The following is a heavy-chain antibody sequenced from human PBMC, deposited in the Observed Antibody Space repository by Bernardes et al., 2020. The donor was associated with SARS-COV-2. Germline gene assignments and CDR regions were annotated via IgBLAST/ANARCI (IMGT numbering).Heavy chain of an antibody. D-gene: IGHD4-17*01. Sequence: SLILSCAASGFTLSTYAMHWVRQAPGKGLEWVALISYDGSNKYHADSVKGRFTISRDNSKNTLYLQMNSLRAEDTAVYYCARGYGGNYYYGMDVWGQGTTVTVSS. V-gene: IGHV3-30-3*01. CDR1: GFTLSTYA. CDR2: ISYDGSNK. CDR3: ARGYGGNYYYGMDV. J-gene: IGHJ6*02.